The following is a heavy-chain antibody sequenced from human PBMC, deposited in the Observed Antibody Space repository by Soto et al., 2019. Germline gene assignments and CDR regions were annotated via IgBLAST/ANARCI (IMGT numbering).Heavy chain of an antibody. Sequence: GGSLRLSCAASGFTFSSYAMSWVRQAPGKGLEWVSAISGSGGSTYYADSVKGRFTISRDNSKNTLYLQMNSLRAEDTAVYYCAKDRGRGSSLVPYYFDYWGQGTLVTVSS. V-gene: IGHV3-23*01. CDR3: AKDRGRGSSLVPYYFDY. J-gene: IGHJ4*02. CDR2: ISGSGGST. D-gene: IGHD6-13*01. CDR1: GFTFSSYA.